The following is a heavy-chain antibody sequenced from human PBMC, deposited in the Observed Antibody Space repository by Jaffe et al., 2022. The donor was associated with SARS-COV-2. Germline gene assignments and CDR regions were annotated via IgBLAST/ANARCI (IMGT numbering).Heavy chain of an antibody. V-gene: IGHV3-48*02. CDR2: ITSTSSPI. D-gene: IGHD1-26*01. CDR1: GFTFSSYS. J-gene: IGHJ4*02. Sequence: EVQLVESGGGLVQPGGSLRLSCAASGFTFSSYSMNWVRQAPGKGLEWVSYITSTSSPIYYADSVKGRFTISRDNAKNSLYLQMNSLRDEDTAVYYCARWNSGSPEVFDLWGQGTLVTVSS. CDR3: ARWNSGSPEVFDL.